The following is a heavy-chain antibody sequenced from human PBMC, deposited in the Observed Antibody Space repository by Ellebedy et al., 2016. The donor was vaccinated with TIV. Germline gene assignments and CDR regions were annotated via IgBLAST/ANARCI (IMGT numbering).Heavy chain of an antibody. V-gene: IGHV1-18*01. CDR2: ISAYNGNT. CDR1: GYTFTSYG. CDR3: ARGFWSSSWGIHGMDV. Sequence: ASVKVSCKASGYTFTSYGISWVRQAPGQGLEWMGWISAYNGNTNYAQKLQGRVTMTTDTSTSTAYMELRSLRSDDTAVYYCARGFWSSSWGIHGMDVWGQGTTVTVSS. J-gene: IGHJ6*02. D-gene: IGHD6-13*01.